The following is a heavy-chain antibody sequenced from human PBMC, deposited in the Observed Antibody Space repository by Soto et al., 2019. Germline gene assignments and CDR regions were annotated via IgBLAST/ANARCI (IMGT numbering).Heavy chain of an antibody. CDR3: ATGPKGRRFLEWLLSFDY. CDR2: FDPEDGET. J-gene: IGHJ4*02. CDR1: GYTLTELS. V-gene: IGHV1-24*01. D-gene: IGHD3-3*01. Sequence: AASVKVSCKVSGYTLTELSMHWVRQAPGKGLEWMGGFDPEDGETIYAQKFQGRVTMTEDTSTDTAYMELSSLRSEDTAMYYCATGPKGRRFLEWLLSFDYWGQGTLVTVSS.